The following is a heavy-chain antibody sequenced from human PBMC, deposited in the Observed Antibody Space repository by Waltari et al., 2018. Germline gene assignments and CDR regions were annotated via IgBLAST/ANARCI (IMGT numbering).Heavy chain of an antibody. CDR3: ARYSSSPYYYGMDV. CDR2: IYYSGST. D-gene: IGHD6-13*01. V-gene: IGHV4-39*07. J-gene: IGHJ6*02. CDR1: GGSISRSNSY. Sequence: QLQLQESGPGLATPSETLSLTCAVSGGSISRSNSYWGWIRQPPGKGLEWIGSIYYSGSTYYNPSLKSRVTISVDTSKNQFSLKLSSVTAADTAVYYCARYSSSPYYYGMDVWGQGTTVTVSS.